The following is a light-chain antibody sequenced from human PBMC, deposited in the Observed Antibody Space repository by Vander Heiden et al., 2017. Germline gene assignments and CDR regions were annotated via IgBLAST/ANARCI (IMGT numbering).Light chain of an antibody. Sequence: QSSLAQPPSVSGSPGQSLIISCTGTSSDIGFYNYVSCYQHHPGKGPQLLIYDVTHRPSGVSNRFSGSKSGNTASLTISGLQAEDEADYYCNSYTTSRTYVFGSGTKVTVL. V-gene: IGLV2-14*03. CDR3: NSYTTSRTYV. J-gene: IGLJ1*01. CDR2: DVT. CDR1: SSDIGFYNY.